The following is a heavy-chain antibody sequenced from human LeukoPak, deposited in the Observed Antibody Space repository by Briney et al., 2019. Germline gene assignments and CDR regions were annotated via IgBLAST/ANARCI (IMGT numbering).Heavy chain of an antibody. CDR1: GFTFSSYS. D-gene: IGHD3-10*01. CDR3: ARDTTYRGGFDY. V-gene: IGHV3-21*01. J-gene: IGHJ4*02. Sequence: GGSLRLSCAAPGFTFSSYSMNWVRQAPGKGLEWVSSISSSSSYIYYADSVKGRFTISRDNAKNSLYLQMNSLRAEDTAVYYCARDTTYRGGFDYWGQGTLVTVSS. CDR2: ISSSSSYI.